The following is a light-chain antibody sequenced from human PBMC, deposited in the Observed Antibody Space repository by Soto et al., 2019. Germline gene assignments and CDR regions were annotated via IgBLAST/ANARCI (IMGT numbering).Light chain of an antibody. J-gene: IGKJ1*01. V-gene: IGKV3-20*01. Sequence: EIVLTQSPGTLSLSPGERATLSCRASQSVSSGYLTWYQQKPGQAPRRLIYGASVRATGIPDRFSGSGSGTDFTLTISRREPEDFAVYYCQHYGSAPRTFGQGTKVDIK. CDR3: QHYGSAPRT. CDR2: GAS. CDR1: QSVSSGY.